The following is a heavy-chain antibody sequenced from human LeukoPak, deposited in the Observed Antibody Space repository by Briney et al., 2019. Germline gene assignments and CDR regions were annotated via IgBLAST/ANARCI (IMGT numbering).Heavy chain of an antibody. J-gene: IGHJ4*02. V-gene: IGHV3-11*01. CDR2: IGSSGYTI. D-gene: IGHD6-6*01. Sequence: LSLTCTVSGVSTNSNYYSWGWIRQAPGKGLEWISYIGSSGYTIYYSDSVKGRFTISRDNAKNSLYLQMDSLRAEDTAIYYCARPQTSSSSTASLGYWGQGTLVTVSS. CDR3: ARPQTSSSSTASLGY. CDR1: GVSTNSNYYS.